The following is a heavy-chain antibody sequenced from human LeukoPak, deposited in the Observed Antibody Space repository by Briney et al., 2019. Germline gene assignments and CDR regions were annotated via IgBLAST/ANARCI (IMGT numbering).Heavy chain of an antibody. CDR2: ISGSGGST. D-gene: IGHD2-2*01. J-gene: IGHJ4*02. CDR3: AKDGGCSSTSCYDYFDY. Sequence: GGSLRLSCAASGFTFSSYAMSWVRQAPGKGLEWVSAISGSGGSTYYADSVKGRFTISRDNSKNTLYLQMNSLRAEDTAVYYCAKDGGCSSTSCYDYFDYWGQGTLVTVSS. V-gene: IGHV3-23*01. CDR1: GFTFSSYA.